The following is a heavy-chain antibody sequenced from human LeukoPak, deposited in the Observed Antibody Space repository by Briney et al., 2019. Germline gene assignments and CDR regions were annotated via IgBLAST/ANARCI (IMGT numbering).Heavy chain of an antibody. CDR3: ARDYYDSSGRNWFDP. CDR2: IYYSGST. V-gene: IGHV4-59*01. Sequence: SETLSLTCAVYGGSFSGYYWSWIRQPPGKGLEWIGYIYYSGSTNYNPSLKSRVTISVDTSKNQFSLKLSSVTAADTAVYYCARDYYDSSGRNWFDPWGQGTLVTVSS. D-gene: IGHD3-22*01. CDR1: GGSFSGYY. J-gene: IGHJ5*02.